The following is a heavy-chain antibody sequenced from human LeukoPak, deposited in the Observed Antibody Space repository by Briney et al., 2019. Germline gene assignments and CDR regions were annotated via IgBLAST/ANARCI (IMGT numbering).Heavy chain of an antibody. D-gene: IGHD3-22*01. J-gene: IGHJ3*02. CDR1: GFTFSSYS. V-gene: IGHV3-21*01. CDR3: ARDDSSGYYPVVAFDI. Sequence: GGSLRLSCAASGFTFSSYSMNWVRQAPGKGLEWVSSISSSSSYIYYADSVKGRFTISRDNAKNSLYLQMNSLRAEDTAVYYCARDDSSGYYPVVAFDIWGQGTMVTVSS. CDR2: ISSSSSYI.